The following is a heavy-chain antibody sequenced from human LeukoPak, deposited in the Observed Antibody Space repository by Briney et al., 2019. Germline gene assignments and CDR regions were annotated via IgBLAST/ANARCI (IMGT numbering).Heavy chain of an antibody. Sequence: PSETLSLTCTVSGYSISSGYYWGWIRQPPGKGLEWIGSIYHSGSTYYNPSPKSRVTISVDTSKNQFSLKLSSVTAADTAVYYCASGEYSSSSPFDPWGQGTLVTVSS. D-gene: IGHD6-6*01. CDR2: IYHSGST. J-gene: IGHJ5*02. CDR3: ASGEYSSSSPFDP. CDR1: GYSISSGYY. V-gene: IGHV4-38-2*02.